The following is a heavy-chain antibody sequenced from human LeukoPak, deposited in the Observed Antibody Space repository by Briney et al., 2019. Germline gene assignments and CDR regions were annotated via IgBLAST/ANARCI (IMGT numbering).Heavy chain of an antibody. V-gene: IGHV1-8*01. Sequence: ASVKVSCKASGYTFTSYDINWVRQATGQGLEWMGWMNPNSGNTGYAQKFQGRVTNTRDTSISTAYMELSNLRSEDTAVYYCARRSDYYDSSAYVYWGQGTLVTVSS. CDR1: GYTFTSYD. CDR3: ARRSDYYDSSAYVY. CDR2: MNPNSGNT. D-gene: IGHD3-22*01. J-gene: IGHJ4*02.